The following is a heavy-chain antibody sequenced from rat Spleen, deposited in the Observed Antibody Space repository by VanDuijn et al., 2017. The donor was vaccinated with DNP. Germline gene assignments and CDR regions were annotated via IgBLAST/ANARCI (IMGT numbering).Heavy chain of an antibody. D-gene: IGHD1-4*01. CDR2: INYDGTNT. CDR1: GFTFSDYG. J-gene: IGHJ4*01. V-gene: IGHV5S13*01. CDR3: AKDGRAMDV. Sequence: EVQLVESGGGLVQPGGSMKLSCAASGFTFSDYGMAWVLQDPTKGLEWVASINYDGTNTYYRDSVKGRFTISRDNAKNTLYLQMESLRSEDTATYYCAKDGRAMDVWGQGTSVTVSS.